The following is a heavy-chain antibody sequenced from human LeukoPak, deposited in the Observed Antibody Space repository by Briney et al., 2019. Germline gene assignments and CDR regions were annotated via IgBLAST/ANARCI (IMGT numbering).Heavy chain of an antibody. CDR1: GDRVSSKSAG. Sequence: QTLSVTCALSGDRVSSKSAGWNWTRHSPSRGLEWLGRTYYRSKWHSEYAVSVKGRITINPDTSRNQFSLQLNSVTPEDTAIYYCANICTGGGCYSDYWGQGSLVTVSS. CDR2: TYYRSKWHS. J-gene: IGHJ4*02. D-gene: IGHD2-8*02. V-gene: IGHV6-1*01. CDR3: ANICTGGGCYSDY.